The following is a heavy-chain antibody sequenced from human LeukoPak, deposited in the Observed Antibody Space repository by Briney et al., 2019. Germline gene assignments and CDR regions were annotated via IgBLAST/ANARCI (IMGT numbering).Heavy chain of an antibody. V-gene: IGHV1-46*01. J-gene: IGHJ3*02. D-gene: IGHD5-18*01. CDR3: ARDPGVDTAIAHAFDI. CDR1: GGTFSSYA. Sequence: GASVKVSCKASGGTFSSYAISWVRQAPGQGLEWMGIINPSGGSTSYAQKFQGRVTMTRDTSTSTVYMELSSLRSEDTAVYYCARDPGVDTAIAHAFDIWGQGTMVTVSS. CDR2: INPSGGST.